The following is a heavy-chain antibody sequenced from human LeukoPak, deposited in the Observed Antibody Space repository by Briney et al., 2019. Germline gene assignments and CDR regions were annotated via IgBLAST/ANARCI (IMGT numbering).Heavy chain of an antibody. CDR3: ARADGIVGAKDFDY. J-gene: IGHJ4*02. V-gene: IGHV1-18*01. Sequence: GASVKVSCKASGYTFTSYGIIWVRQAPGQGLEWMGWISAYNGNTNYAQKLQGRVTMTTDTSTSTAYMELRSLRSDDTAVYYCARADGIVGAKDFDYWGQGTLVTVSS. CDR2: ISAYNGNT. D-gene: IGHD1-26*01. CDR1: GYTFTSYG.